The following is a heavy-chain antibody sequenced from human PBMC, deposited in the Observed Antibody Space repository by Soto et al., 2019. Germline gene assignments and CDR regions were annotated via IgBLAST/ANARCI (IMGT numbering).Heavy chain of an antibody. J-gene: IGHJ2*01. Sequence: QVRLVESGGGVVQPGRSLRLSCAASGFTFSSYGMHWVRQAPGKGLEWVAVIWYDGSNKYYADSVKGRFTISRDNSKNTLYLKMNSLRAEDTAVYYCARPLGYCSSTSCYGRHWYFDLWGRGTLVTVSS. CDR2: IWYDGSNK. CDR3: ARPLGYCSSTSCYGRHWYFDL. V-gene: IGHV3-33*01. CDR1: GFTFSSYG. D-gene: IGHD2-2*01.